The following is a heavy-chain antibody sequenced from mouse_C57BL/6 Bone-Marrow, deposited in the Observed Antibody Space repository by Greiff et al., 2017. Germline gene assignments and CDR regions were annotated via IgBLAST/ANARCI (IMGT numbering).Heavy chain of an antibody. CDR2: INYDGSST. Sequence: EVKLMESEGGLVQPGSSMKLSCTASGFTFSDYYMAWVRQVPEKGLEWVANINYDGSSTYYLDPLSSRFIISSDNAKNILYLKKSSLKSEDTATDCYARDREDYAMDYWGQGTSVTVSS. CDR1: GFTFSDYY. CDR3: ARDREDYAMDY. D-gene: IGHD3-1*01. V-gene: IGHV5-16*01. J-gene: IGHJ4*01.